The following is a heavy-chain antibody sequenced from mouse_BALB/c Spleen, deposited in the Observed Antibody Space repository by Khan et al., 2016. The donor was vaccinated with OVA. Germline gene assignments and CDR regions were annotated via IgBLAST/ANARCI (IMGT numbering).Heavy chain of an antibody. CDR3: ARAIFDGYPPFAY. Sequence: QVQLQQSGAELAKPGASVKMSCKASGYTFISYWMHWVKQRPGQGLEWFGYITPSTGYTEYNQKFKDKATLTSDKSSSTAYMQLSSLTSEDSAVYYCARAIFDGYPPFAYWGQGTLVTVSA. CDR1: GYTFISYW. V-gene: IGHV1-7*01. D-gene: IGHD2-3*01. J-gene: IGHJ3*01. CDR2: ITPSTGYT.